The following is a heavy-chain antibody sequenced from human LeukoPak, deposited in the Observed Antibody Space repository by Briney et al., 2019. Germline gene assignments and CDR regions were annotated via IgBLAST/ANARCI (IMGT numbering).Heavy chain of an antibody. CDR2: INPDSGAT. V-gene: IGHV1-2*02. CDR3: ARGKRVGARVYMDV. J-gene: IGHJ6*03. Sequence: ASLKVSCKPSGYTFIDYFLHWVRQAPGRGLEWMGWINPDSGATNYAQKFQGRVTMTRDTSISTVYMELSRLESDNTAVYYCARGKRVGARVYMDVWGKGTTVTISS. CDR1: GYTFIDYF. D-gene: IGHD1-26*01.